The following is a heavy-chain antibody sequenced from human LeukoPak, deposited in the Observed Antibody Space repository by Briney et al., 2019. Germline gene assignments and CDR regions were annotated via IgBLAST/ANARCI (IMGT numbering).Heavy chain of an antibody. CDR3: ARDIVGATHDY. CDR1: GFTVSSNY. V-gene: IGHV3-53*01. Sequence: GGSLRLSCAASGFTVSSNYMSWVRQAPGKGLEWVSVIYSGGSTYYADSVKGRFTISRDNAKNSLYLQMNSLRAEDTAVYYCARDIVGATHDYWGQGALVTASS. J-gene: IGHJ4*02. CDR2: IYSGGST. D-gene: IGHD1-26*01.